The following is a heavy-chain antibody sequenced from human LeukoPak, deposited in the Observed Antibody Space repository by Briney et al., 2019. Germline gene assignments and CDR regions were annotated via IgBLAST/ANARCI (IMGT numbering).Heavy chain of an antibody. Sequence: ASVKVSCKVSGYTLTELSMHWVRQAPGKGLEWMGGFDPEDGETIYAQKFQGRVTMTGDTSTDTAYMELSSLRSEDTAVYYCATDKCTGCRGRYFRWGQGTLVTVSS. CDR3: ATDKCTGCRGRYFR. CDR1: GYTLTELS. V-gene: IGHV1-24*01. J-gene: IGHJ4*02. CDR2: FDPEDGET. D-gene: IGHD3-9*01.